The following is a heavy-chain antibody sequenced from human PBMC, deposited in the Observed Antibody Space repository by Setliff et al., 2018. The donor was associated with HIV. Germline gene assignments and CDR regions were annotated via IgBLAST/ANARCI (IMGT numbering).Heavy chain of an antibody. CDR2: ISYNEYT. V-gene: IGHV4-59*11. Sequence: SETLSLTCTVSGDPINSHYWSWIRQPPGEGLEWIGHISYNEYTNYNPSLKSRVTISLDTSKKHFSLDLYSVTAADTAVYYCARDHNSGTLHAFDLWGRGTKVTVSS. D-gene: IGHD1-26*01. J-gene: IGHJ3*01. CDR3: ARDHNSGTLHAFDL. CDR1: GDPINSHY.